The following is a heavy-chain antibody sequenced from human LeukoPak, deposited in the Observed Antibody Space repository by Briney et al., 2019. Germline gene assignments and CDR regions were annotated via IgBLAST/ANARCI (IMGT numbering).Heavy chain of an antibody. V-gene: IGHV1-18*01. J-gene: IGHJ4*02. CDR2: ISAYNGNT. CDR3: ARVRVDTANYYFDY. Sequence: ASVKVSCKASGYTFTSYGISWVRQAPGQGLEWMEWISAYNGNTNYAQKLQGRVTMTTDTSTSTAYMELRSLRSDDTAVYYCARVRVDTANYYFDYWGQGTLVTVSS. CDR1: GYTFTSYG. D-gene: IGHD5-18*01.